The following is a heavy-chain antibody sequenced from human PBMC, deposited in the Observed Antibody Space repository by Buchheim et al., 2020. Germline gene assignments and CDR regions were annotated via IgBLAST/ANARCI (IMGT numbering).Heavy chain of an antibody. V-gene: IGHV4-30-4*01. CDR2: IYSSGTT. Sequence: QVHLQESGPGLVKPAQTLSLTCSVSGASITSGDYYWTWIRQPPGKGLEWIGYIYSSGTTYYNPSLKSRVSISADRSKNQSSLKVDSVSAADTAVYFCARDVARVESTDYWGQGTL. CDR1: GASITSGDYY. J-gene: IGHJ4*02. D-gene: IGHD3-3*01. CDR3: ARDVARVESTDY.